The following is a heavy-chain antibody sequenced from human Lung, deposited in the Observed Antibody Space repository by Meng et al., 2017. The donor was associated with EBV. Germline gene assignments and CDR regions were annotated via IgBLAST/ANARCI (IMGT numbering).Heavy chain of an antibody. CDR2: IYDSGST. Sequence: VQMTESGPGLVNPSQTLFLTCTVSGGSIRFGDYYWSWIRQPPGKGLEWIGYIYDSGSTSYNPSLMNRVTISVDTSRNQFSLKLTSVTAADTAVYYCAREYSSSSGLPGPWGQGTLVTVSS. CDR1: GGSIRFGDYY. J-gene: IGHJ5*02. V-gene: IGHV4-30-4*08. CDR3: AREYSSSSGLPGP. D-gene: IGHD6-6*01.